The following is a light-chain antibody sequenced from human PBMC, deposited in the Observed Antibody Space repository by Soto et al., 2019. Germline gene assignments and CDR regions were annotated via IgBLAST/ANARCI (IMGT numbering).Light chain of an antibody. J-gene: IGKJ4*01. CDR1: QTVRNNY. CDR2: DAS. Sequence: EFVFTQSPGTLSLSPGERATLSCRASQTVRNNYLAWYQQKPGQAPRLLIYDASNRETGIPARFSGSGSGTDFTLTISSLEPEDFAVYYCQQRSNWPLTFGGGTKVDIK. CDR3: QQRSNWPLT. V-gene: IGKV3-11*01.